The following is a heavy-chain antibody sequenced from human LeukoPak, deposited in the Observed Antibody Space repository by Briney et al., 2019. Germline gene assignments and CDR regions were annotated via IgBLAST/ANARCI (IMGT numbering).Heavy chain of an antibody. CDR3: AKKYNTGLDP. V-gene: IGHV3-7*03. CDR1: GFTFTNYW. CDR2: IKQDRSEK. J-gene: IGHJ5*02. Sequence: PGGSLRLSCAASGFTFTNYWMSWVRQAPGKGLELVANIKQDRSEKYYVDSVKGRFTISRDNAKNTLYLQMNSLRVEDTAVYYCAKKYNTGLDPWGQGTLVTVSS. D-gene: IGHD1-14*01.